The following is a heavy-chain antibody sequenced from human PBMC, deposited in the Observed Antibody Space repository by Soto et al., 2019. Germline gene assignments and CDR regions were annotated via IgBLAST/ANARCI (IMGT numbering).Heavy chain of an antibody. Sequence: SETLSLTCTVSGVSISSRNYYWSWIRQPPGKGLEWLGYIYYTGTTHYNPSVKSRVTISLDTSKDHFSLNLSSVTAADTAIYYCATVAHAYGTNWIDSWGQGTLVTVSS. CDR3: ATVAHAYGTNWIDS. J-gene: IGHJ5*01. V-gene: IGHV4-30-4*01. CDR2: IYYTGTT. D-gene: IGHD1-7*01. CDR1: GVSISSRNYY.